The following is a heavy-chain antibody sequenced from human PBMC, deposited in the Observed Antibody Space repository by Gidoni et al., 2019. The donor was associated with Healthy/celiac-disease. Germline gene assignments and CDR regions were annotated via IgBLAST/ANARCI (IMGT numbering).Heavy chain of an antibody. J-gene: IGHJ4*02. V-gene: IGHV1-69*04. CDR3: ARERPLQDGSRHFDY. Sequence: QVQLWWQSGAEVKKPGSSVKVSCKASGGTFSSYAISWVRQAPGQGLEWMGRIIPILGIANYAQKFQGRVTITADKSTSTAYMELSSLRSEDTAVYYCARERPLQDGSRHFDYWGQGTLVTVSS. D-gene: IGHD3-10*01. CDR2: IIPILGIA. CDR1: GGTFSSYA.